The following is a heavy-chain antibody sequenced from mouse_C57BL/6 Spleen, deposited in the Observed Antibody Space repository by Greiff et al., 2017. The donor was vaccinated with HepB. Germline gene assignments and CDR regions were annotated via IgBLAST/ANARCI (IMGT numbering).Heavy chain of an antibody. CDR2: INPGSGGT. J-gene: IGHJ3*01. Sequence: QVQLQQSGAELVRPGTSVKVSCKASGYAFTNYLIEWVKQRPGQGLEWIGVINPGSGGTNYNEKFKGKATLTADKSSSTAYMQLSSLTSGDSAVYFCAGSFYDYDSYWGQGTLVTVSA. D-gene: IGHD2-4*01. V-gene: IGHV1-54*01. CDR1: GYAFTNYL. CDR3: AGSFYDYDSY.